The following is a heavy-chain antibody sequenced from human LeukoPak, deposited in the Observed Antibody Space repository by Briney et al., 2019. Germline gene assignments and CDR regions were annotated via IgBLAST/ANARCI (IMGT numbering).Heavy chain of an antibody. Sequence: GASVKVSCKASGGTFSSYAISWVRQAPGQGLEWMGRIIPILGIANYAQEFQGRVTITADKSTSTAYMELSSLRSEDTAVYYCARDPSGGYYEDAFDIWGQGTMVTVSS. CDR1: GGTFSSYA. J-gene: IGHJ3*02. CDR3: ARDPSGGYYEDAFDI. CDR2: IIPILGIA. V-gene: IGHV1-69*04. D-gene: IGHD1-26*01.